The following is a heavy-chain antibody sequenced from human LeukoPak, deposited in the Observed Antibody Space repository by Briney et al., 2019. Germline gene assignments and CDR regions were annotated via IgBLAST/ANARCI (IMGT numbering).Heavy chain of an antibody. V-gene: IGHV3-74*01. CDR3: ARASNRNSINFDY. J-gene: IGHJ4*02. D-gene: IGHD1-7*01. Sequence: GGSLKLSCAASGFTFSSYWMHWVRQAPGKGLVWVSRLNSDGSSTSYADSVKGRFTISRDNAETTLHLQMNNLSAEDTAVYYCARASNRNSINFDYWGQGALVTVSS. CDR1: GFTFSSYW. CDR2: LNSDGSST.